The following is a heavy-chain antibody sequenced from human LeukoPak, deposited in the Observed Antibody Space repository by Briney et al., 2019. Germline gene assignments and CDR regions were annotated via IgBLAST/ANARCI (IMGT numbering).Heavy chain of an antibody. CDR1: GFTFSSYG. Sequence: PGGSLRLSCAASGFTFSSYGMHWVRQAPGKGLEWVAVIWYDGSNKYYADSVKGRFTISRDNSKNTLYLQMNSLRAEDTAVYYCARDKGDYYDSSGIKDYGMDVWGQGTTVAVSS. D-gene: IGHD3-22*01. CDR3: ARDKGDYYDSSGIKDYGMDV. V-gene: IGHV3-33*01. J-gene: IGHJ6*02. CDR2: IWYDGSNK.